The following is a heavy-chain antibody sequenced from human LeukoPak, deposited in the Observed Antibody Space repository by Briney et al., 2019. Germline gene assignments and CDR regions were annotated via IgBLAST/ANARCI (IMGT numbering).Heavy chain of an antibody. V-gene: IGHV4-31*03. CDR3: ARQPASSSWYGGNWFDP. D-gene: IGHD6-13*01. CDR2: IYYSGST. Sequence: PSETLSLTCTVSGGSISSGGYYWSWIRQHPGKGLEWIGYIYYSGSTYYNPSLKGRVTISVDTSKNQFSLKLSSVTAADTAVYYCARQPASSSWYGGNWFDPWGQGTLVTVSS. J-gene: IGHJ5*02. CDR1: GGSISSGGYY.